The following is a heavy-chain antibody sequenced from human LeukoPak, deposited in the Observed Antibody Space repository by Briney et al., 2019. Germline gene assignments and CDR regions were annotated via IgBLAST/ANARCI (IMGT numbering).Heavy chain of an antibody. J-gene: IGHJ6*03. CDR1: GGSFSGYY. V-gene: IGHV4-34*01. Sequence: SETLSLTCAVYGGSFSGYYWSWIRQPPGKGLEWIGEINHSGSTNYNPSLKSRVTISVDTSKNQFSLKLSSVTAADTAVYYCARGRALYSYYYYMDVWGKGTTVTVSS. CDR2: INHSGST. CDR3: ARGRALYSYYYYMDV.